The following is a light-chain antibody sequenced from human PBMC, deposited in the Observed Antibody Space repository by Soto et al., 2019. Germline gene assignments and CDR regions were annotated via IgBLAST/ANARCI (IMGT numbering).Light chain of an antibody. CDR3: QVWDSSSDRHVV. Sequence: SYELTQPPSVPVAPGKTARITCGGNNIGSKSVHWYQQKPGQAPVLVIYYDSDRPSGIPERFSGSNSGNTATLTISRVEAGDEADYYCQVWDSSSDRHVVFGGGTKLTVL. J-gene: IGLJ2*01. CDR1: NIGSKS. V-gene: IGLV3-21*04. CDR2: YDS.